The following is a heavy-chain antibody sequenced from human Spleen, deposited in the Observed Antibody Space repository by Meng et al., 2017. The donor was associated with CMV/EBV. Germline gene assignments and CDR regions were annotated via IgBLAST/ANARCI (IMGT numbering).Heavy chain of an antibody. V-gene: IGHV4-30-4*08. CDR3: ARVGPLFWFDP. Sequence: CTVSGGSISSGDYYWSWIRQPPGKGLEWIGYIYYSGDTYYSPSLKSRPAISIDRSKNQFSLKLTSVTAADTAVYYCARVGPLFWFDPWGLGTLVTVSS. D-gene: IGHD3-10*01. J-gene: IGHJ5*02. CDR2: IYYSGDT. CDR1: GGSISSGDYY.